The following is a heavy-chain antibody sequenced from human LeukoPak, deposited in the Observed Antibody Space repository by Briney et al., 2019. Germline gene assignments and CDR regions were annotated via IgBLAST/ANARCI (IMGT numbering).Heavy chain of an antibody. D-gene: IGHD2-15*01. J-gene: IGHJ4*02. CDR1: GFTFGDFA. V-gene: IGHV3-49*04. CDR3: TRVSLVAASVFFDY. CDR2: IRSKAYGGTT. Sequence: PGGSLRLSCTASGFTFGDFAMSWVRPAPGKGLEWVSFIRSKAYGGTTEYAASVKGRFTISRDDSKSIAYLQMNSLKTEDTAVYYCTRVSLVAASVFFDYWGQGTLVTVSS.